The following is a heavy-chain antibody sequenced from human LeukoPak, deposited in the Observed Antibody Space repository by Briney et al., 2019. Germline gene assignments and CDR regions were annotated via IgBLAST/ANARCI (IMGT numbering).Heavy chain of an antibody. V-gene: IGHV4-30-2*01. CDR1: GGSFSGYS. CDR3: ARARGGDWFDP. J-gene: IGHJ5*02. Sequence: PSETLSLTCAVYGGSFSGYSWSWIRQPPGKGLEWIGYIYHSGSTYYNPSLKSRVTISVDRSKNQFSLKLSSVTAADTAVYYCARARGGDWFDPWGQGTLVTVSS. D-gene: IGHD3-16*01. CDR2: IYHSGST.